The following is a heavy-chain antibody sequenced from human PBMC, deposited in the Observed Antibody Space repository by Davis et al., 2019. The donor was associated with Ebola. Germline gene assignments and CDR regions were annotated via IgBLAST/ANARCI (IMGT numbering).Heavy chain of an antibody. J-gene: IGHJ3*02. V-gene: IGHV1-3*01. CDR2: INACNGNT. D-gene: IGHD4-17*01. Sequence: AASVQVSCKASGYTFTSYAMHWVRQAPGQRLEWMGWINACNGNTKYSQKFQGRVTITRDTSASTAYMELSSLRSEDTAVYYCARALDYGDYVGAFDIWGQGTMVTVSS. CDR1: GYTFTSYA. CDR3: ARALDYGDYVGAFDI.